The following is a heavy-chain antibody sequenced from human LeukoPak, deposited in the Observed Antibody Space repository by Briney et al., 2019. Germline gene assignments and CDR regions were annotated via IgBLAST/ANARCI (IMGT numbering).Heavy chain of an antibody. V-gene: IGHV3-23*01. Sequence: GGSLRLSCATSGFIFTSYTINWVRQAPGRGLEWVSGDTGGDTFYTDSVKGRFIVSRDYSENTLYLQMHNLRVEDTAIYYCAKDCMRDGKWEVDYWGQGTLVTVSP. CDR1: GFIFTSYT. J-gene: IGHJ4*02. CDR3: AKDCMRDGKWEVDY. CDR2: DTGGDT. D-gene: IGHD5-24*01.